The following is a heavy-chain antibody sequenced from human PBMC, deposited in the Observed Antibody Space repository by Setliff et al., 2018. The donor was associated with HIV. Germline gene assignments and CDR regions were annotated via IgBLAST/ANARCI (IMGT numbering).Heavy chain of an antibody. CDR3: ARGVLITFGYQNWFDP. J-gene: IGHJ5*02. V-gene: IGHV1-18*01. CDR1: GYTFTNYD. CDR2: ISTYNGNA. Sequence: ASVKVSCKASGYTFTNYDINWVRQAPGQGLEWMGWISTYNGNANYAQKFQGRVTMTTHTSTTTAHMELRSLRSDDTAVYYCARGVLITFGYQNWFDPWGQGTLVTVSS. D-gene: IGHD3-16*01.